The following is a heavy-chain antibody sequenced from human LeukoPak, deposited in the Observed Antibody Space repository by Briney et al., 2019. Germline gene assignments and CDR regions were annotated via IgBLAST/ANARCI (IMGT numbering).Heavy chain of an antibody. CDR3: AKGSYSSGWYESDY. V-gene: IGHV3-23*01. Sequence: GGSLRLSCAASGFTFSSCAMTWVRQAPGKGLEWVSGISGSGGSTYYADSVKGRFTISRDNSKNALYLQMNSLRAEDTAVYYCAKGSYSSGWYESDYWGQGTLVTVSS. CDR1: GFTFSSCA. CDR2: ISGSGGST. D-gene: IGHD6-19*01. J-gene: IGHJ4*02.